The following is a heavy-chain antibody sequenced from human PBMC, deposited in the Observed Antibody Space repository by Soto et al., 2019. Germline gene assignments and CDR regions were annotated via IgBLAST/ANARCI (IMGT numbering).Heavy chain of an antibody. V-gene: IGHV4-59*01. J-gene: IGHJ4*02. CDR2: MFHGGTT. CDR3: ARERKGFGYIEY. CDR1: GSISGYY. Sequence: SENPVPTCTFSGSISGYYLSWVRQPPGKRLEWIGYMFHGGTTKYNPSLQSRVTLSLDTARNQFSLSLTSVTAADTALYYCARERKGFGYIEYWGRGALVTVSS. D-gene: IGHD2-15*01.